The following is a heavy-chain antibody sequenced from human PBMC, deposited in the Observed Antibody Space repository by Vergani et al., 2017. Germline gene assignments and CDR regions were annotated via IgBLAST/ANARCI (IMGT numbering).Heavy chain of an antibody. CDR2: IWYDGSNK. J-gene: IGHJ4*02. CDR1: GFALNRHA. D-gene: IGHD6-19*01. V-gene: IGHV3-33*08. CDR3: ARDMGGSGWYYFDY. Sequence: QVQLVESGGGVVQPGTSLRLSCVVSGFALNRHAMYWVRQAPGKGLEWVAVIWYDGSNKYYADSVKGRFTISRDNAKNSLYLQMNSLRAEDTAVYYCARDMGGSGWYYFDYWGQGTLVTVSS.